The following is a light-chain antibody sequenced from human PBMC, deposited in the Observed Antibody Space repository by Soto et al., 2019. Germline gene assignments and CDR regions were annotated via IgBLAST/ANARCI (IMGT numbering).Light chain of an antibody. CDR3: QRYNNWPPFT. J-gene: IGKJ3*01. Sequence: EIVMTQSPATLSVSPGERATLSCRASQSVSGNLAWYQQKPGQAPRLLIYGASTRATGIPARFSGSGCGTEFSGSVSRRRAGDCAVYYCQRYNNWPPFTFGPGTKVDIK. V-gene: IGKV3-15*01. CDR2: GAS. CDR1: QSVSGN.